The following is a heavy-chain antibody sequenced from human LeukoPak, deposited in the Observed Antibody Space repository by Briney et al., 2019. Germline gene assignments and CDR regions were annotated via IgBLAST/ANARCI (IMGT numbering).Heavy chain of an antibody. V-gene: IGHV3-74*01. Sequence: GGSLRLSCAASGFAFSSCWMHWVRQAPGKGLVWVSRINGDGSSTGYADSVKGRLTISRDSANNMMYLQMDSLRAEDSATYYCVRGTTYSSTKADFWDQGTLVTVSS. CDR1: GFAFSSCW. J-gene: IGHJ4*02. D-gene: IGHD6-13*01. CDR2: INGDGSST. CDR3: VRGTTYSSTKADF.